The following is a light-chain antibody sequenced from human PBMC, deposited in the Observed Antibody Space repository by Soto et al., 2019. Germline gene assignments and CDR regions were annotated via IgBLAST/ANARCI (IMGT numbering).Light chain of an antibody. CDR2: AAS. CDR1: QSISNY. CDR3: AKYHRGQRLT. V-gene: IGKV1-27*01. J-gene: IGKJ4*01. Sequence: DIQMTQSPSSLSAAVGDRVTITFRASQSISNYLAWYQQKPGKVPKLLIYAASTLQSGVPPRFSGSGSGTDFLLTMSGLQPEDLATCYGAKYHRGQRLTFGRGTKVEIK.